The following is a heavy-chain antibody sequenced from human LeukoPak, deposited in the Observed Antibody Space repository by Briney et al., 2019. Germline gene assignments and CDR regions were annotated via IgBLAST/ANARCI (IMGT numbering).Heavy chain of an antibody. CDR3: AGPFAVTLDDAFDI. CDR2: IIPILGTA. V-gene: IGHV1-69*13. J-gene: IGHJ3*02. Sequence: GASVKVSCKASGGTFSSYAISWARQAPGQGLEWMGGIIPILGTANYAQKFQGRVTITADESTSAAYMELSSLRSEDTAVYYCAGPFAVTLDDAFDIWGQGTMVTVSS. CDR1: GGTFSSYA. D-gene: IGHD2-21*02.